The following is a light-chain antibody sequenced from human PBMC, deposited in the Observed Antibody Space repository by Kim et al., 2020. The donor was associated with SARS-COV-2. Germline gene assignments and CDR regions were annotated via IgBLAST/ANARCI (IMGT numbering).Light chain of an antibody. CDR3: QQRSNWPT. CDR1: QSVSDS. CDR2: EVS. J-gene: IGKJ2*01. Sequence: SLSPGERATLSCRASQSVSDSLDWYQQKPGQAPRLLIYEVSHRATGIPARFSGSGSGTDFTLSINSLEPEDFAVYYCQQRSNWPTFGQGTKLEI. V-gene: IGKV3-11*01.